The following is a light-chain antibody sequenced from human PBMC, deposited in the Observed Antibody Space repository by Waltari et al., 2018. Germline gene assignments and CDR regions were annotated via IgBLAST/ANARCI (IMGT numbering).Light chain of an antibody. Sequence: QTVVTQDPAFSVSPGAEVTLNCCLTSGSGSYAYYPVWYQQTPGQALRTLIYNTNTRSSGVPDRFSGYILGNKAAITITGEQADDESDYYCVLYMGSAMVFGGGTKLTVL. CDR3: VLYMGSAMV. CDR2: NTN. CDR1: SGSGSYAYY. J-gene: IGLJ3*02. V-gene: IGLV8-61*01.